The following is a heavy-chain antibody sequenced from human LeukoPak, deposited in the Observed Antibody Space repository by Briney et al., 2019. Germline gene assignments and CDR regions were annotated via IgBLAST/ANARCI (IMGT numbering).Heavy chain of an antibody. Sequence: GGSLRLSCAASGFTFSSYGIHWVRQAPGKGLEWVAVISYDGSNKYYADSVKGRFTISRDNSKNTLYLQMNSLRAEDTAVYYCAKDPRRAWELPTGYFDYWGQGTLVTVSS. CDR1: GFTFSSYG. CDR2: ISYDGSNK. D-gene: IGHD1-26*01. J-gene: IGHJ4*02. V-gene: IGHV3-30*18. CDR3: AKDPRRAWELPTGYFDY.